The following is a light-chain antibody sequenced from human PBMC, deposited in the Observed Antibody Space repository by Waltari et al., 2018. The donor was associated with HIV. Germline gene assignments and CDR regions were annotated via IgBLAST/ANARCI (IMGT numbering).Light chain of an antibody. CDR2: DVH. Sequence: SALIPPASVSCSPGQSIISACSGCSLDIVLDHDVLWYQQFSGEAPKLIIYDVHKRPSGVSDRFSGSQSGNTASLTISGLQTDDEAGYFCSSFSSGPSLYIFGGGTQVSVL. J-gene: IGLJ1*01. CDR3: SSFSSGPSLYI. V-gene: IGLV2-14*03. CDR1: SLDIVLDHD.